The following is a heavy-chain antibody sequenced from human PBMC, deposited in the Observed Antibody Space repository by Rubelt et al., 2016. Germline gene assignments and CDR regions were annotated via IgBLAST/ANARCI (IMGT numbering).Heavy chain of an antibody. Sequence: QVQLQQWGAGLLKPSETLSLTCAVYAGSFSGYYWSWIRQPPGKGLEWIGEINHSGSTNYNPSLKSRVTISVDTSKNQFSLKLSSVTAADTAVYYCASFPRIAARRGDYWGQGTLVTVSS. J-gene: IGHJ4*02. D-gene: IGHD6-6*01. CDR3: ASFPRIAARRGDY. CDR1: AGSFSGYY. V-gene: IGHV4-34*01. CDR2: INHSGST.